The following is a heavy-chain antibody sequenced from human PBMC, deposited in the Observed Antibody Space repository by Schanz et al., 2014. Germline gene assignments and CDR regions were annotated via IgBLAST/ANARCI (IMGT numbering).Heavy chain of an antibody. CDR2: IRSKDYGGPP. Sequence: EEQLVESGGGLVQPGRSLTLSCTTSGFTFTDHALSWVRQAPGQGLQWVGFIRSKDYGGPPEYVAPVKGRFTISRDDSRGIAYLHMTSLKTEDTGVYYCTRDSRTWNNWFDSGGQGTLVIVS. D-gene: IGHD1-1*01. CDR3: TRDSRTWNNWFDS. J-gene: IGHJ5*01. CDR1: GFTFTDHA. V-gene: IGHV3-49*04.